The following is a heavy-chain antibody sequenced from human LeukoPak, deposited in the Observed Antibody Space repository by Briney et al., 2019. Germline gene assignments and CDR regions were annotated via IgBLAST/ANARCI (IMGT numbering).Heavy chain of an antibody. D-gene: IGHD5-12*01. Sequence: PSETLSLTCAVYGGSFSGYYWSWIRQPPGKGLEWIGEINHSGSTNYNPSLKSRVTISVDTSKNQFSLKLSSVTAADTAVYYCAIGGWATYNWFDPWGQGTLVTVSS. CDR1: GGSFSGYY. CDR3: AIGGWATYNWFDP. CDR2: INHSGST. J-gene: IGHJ5*02. V-gene: IGHV4-34*01.